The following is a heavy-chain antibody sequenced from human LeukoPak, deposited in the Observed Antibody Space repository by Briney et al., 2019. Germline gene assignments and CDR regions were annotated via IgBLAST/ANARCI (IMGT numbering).Heavy chain of an antibody. CDR2: ISGGGETT. CDR3: AEDYADYVGYFFFDY. V-gene: IGHV3-23*01. J-gene: IGHJ4*02. CDR1: GFTFNNYA. D-gene: IGHD4-17*01. Sequence: PGGSLRLSCAASGFTFNNYAMNWVRQAPGKGLEWVPSISGGGETTYYADSAKGRFTISRDNSQNTLYLQMNSLRAEDTAVYYCAEDYADYVGYFFFDYWGQGTLVTVSS.